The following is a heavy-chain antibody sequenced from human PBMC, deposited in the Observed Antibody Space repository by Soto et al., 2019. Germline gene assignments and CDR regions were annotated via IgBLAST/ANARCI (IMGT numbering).Heavy chain of an antibody. CDR2: ISGAGNSA. CDR3: AKKDCAYTTCQLIEH. J-gene: IGHJ4*02. Sequence: EVQLMESGGGLVQPGGSLRLSWAASGFTFSDYAMSWVRQAPGKGLEWVSAISGAGNSASHASSVQGRFVISRDNTKNTLFLQMNSLRAEDTAAYYCAKKDCAYTTCQLIEHWGQGTLVIVSS. D-gene: IGHD3-16*01. V-gene: IGHV3-23*01. CDR1: GFTFSDYA.